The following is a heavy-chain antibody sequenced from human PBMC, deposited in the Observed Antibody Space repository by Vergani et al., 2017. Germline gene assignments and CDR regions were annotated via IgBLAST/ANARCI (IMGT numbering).Heavy chain of an antibody. V-gene: IGHV3-30*18. D-gene: IGHD3-16*01. CDR2: ISYDGSNK. CDR3: AKGGRGYSYMVV. Sequence: QVQLVESGGGVVQPGRSLRLSCAASGFTFSSYGMHWVRQAPGKGLEWVAVISYDGSNKYYADSVKGRFTISRDNSTNTLYLQMNSLRAEDTAVYYCAKGGRGYSYMVVWGKGTTVTFSS. J-gene: IGHJ6*03. CDR1: GFTFSSYG.